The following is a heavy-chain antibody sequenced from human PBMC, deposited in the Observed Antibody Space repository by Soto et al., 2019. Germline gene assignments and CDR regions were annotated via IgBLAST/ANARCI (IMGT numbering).Heavy chain of an antibody. CDR2: ISYDGSNK. V-gene: IGHV3-30-3*01. Sequence: GGSLRLSCAASGFTFSSYAMHWVRQAPGKGLEWVAVISYDGSNKYYADSVKGRFTISRDNSKNTLYLQMNSLRAEDTAVYYCARTQQLRFYFDYWGQGTLVTVSS. CDR1: GFTFSSYA. D-gene: IGHD4-17*01. CDR3: ARTQQLRFYFDY. J-gene: IGHJ4*02.